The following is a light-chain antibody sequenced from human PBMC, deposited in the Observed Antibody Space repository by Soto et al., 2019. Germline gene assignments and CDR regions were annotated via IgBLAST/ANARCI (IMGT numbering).Light chain of an antibody. Sequence: QSVLTQPASVSGSPGQSITISCTGTSSDVGGYNYVSWYQQHPGKAPKLMIYDVSNRPSGVSNRFSGSKSGNTASLTISGLQAEDEAYYYCSSYTSSSAVVFCGGTKLTVL. CDR1: SSDVGGYNY. CDR3: SSYTSSSAVV. J-gene: IGLJ2*01. V-gene: IGLV2-14*01. CDR2: DVS.